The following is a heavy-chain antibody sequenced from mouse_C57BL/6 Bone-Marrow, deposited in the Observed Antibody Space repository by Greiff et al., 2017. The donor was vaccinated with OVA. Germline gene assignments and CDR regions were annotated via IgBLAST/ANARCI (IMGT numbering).Heavy chain of an antibody. V-gene: IGHV2-2*01. CDR2: IWSGGST. J-gene: IGHJ3*01. CDR1: GFSLPRYG. CDR3: ARGGGPFAY. Sequence: VKLMESGPGLVQPSQSLSIPCTVSGFSLPRYGVHWVRPSPGKGLEWLGVIWSGGSTDYNAAFISRLSISKDNSKSQVFFKMNSLQADDTARDYCARGGGPFAYWGQGTLVTVSA.